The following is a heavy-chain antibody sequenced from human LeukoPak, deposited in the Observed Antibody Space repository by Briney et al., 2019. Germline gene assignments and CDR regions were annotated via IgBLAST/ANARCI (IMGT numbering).Heavy chain of an antibody. CDR2: ISYDGSNK. Sequence: GRSLRLSCAASGFTFSSYGMHWVRQAPGKGLEWVAVISYDGSNKYYADSVKGRFTISRDNSKNTLYLQMNSLRAEDTAVYYCARDLGSSGWYYFDYWGQGTLVTVSS. D-gene: IGHD6-19*01. J-gene: IGHJ4*02. V-gene: IGHV3-30*03. CDR1: GFTFSSYG. CDR3: ARDLGSSGWYYFDY.